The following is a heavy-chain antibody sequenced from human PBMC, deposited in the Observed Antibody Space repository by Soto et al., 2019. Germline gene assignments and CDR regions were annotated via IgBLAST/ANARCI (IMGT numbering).Heavy chain of an antibody. CDR2: IHYSGST. J-gene: IGHJ5*02. V-gene: IGHV4-59*01. D-gene: IGHD3-9*01. CDR1: GGSISSYY. Sequence: PSETLSLTCTVSGGSISSYYWSWIRQPPGKGLEWIGYIHYSGSTNYNPSLKSRVTISVDTSKNQFSLKLSSVTAADTAVYYCARDGVGYDILTGYYSPNNWFDPWGQGTLVTVSS. CDR3: ARDGVGYDILTGYYSPNNWFDP.